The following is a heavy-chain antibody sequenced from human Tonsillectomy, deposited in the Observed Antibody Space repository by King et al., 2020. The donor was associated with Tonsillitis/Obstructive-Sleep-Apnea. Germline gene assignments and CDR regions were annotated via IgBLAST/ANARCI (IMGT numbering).Heavy chain of an antibody. CDR2: IYPGDSDT. Sequence: VKLVQSGAEVKKPGESLKISCQASGYIFTTNWIGWVRQMPGKGLEWMGIIYPGDSDTTYSPSFEGHVTISADKSISTAYLQWNSLKASDTAMYYCAKKQGSTAFDFWGQGTMVTVSS. D-gene: IGHD2-2*01. V-gene: IGHV5-51*01. J-gene: IGHJ3*01. CDR3: AKKQGSTAFDF. CDR1: GYIFTTNW.